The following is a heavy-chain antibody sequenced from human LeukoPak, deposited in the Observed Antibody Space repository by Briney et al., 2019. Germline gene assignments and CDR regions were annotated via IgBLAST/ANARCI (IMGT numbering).Heavy chain of an antibody. D-gene: IGHD5-18*01. J-gene: IGHJ4*02. Sequence: GASVKVSCKASGYTFTGYYMHWVRQAPGQGLEWMGWINPNSGGTNYAQKFQGRVTMTRDTSISTAYMELSRLRSDDTAVYYCASPSDTAMVIGILDYWGQGTLVTVSS. CDR3: ASPSDTAMVIGILDY. V-gene: IGHV1-2*02. CDR1: GYTFTGYY. CDR2: INPNSGGT.